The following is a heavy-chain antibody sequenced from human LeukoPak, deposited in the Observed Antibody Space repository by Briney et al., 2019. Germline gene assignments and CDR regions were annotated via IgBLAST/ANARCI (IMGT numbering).Heavy chain of an antibody. V-gene: IGHV3-30-3*01. CDR1: GFTFSSYA. J-gene: IGHJ6*02. CDR2: ISYDGSNK. Sequence: GGSLRLSCAASGFTFSSYAMHWVRQAPGKGLEWVAVISYDGSNKYYADPVKGRFTISRDNSKNTLYLQMNSLRAEDTAVYYCAREVVPAAIWIYYYYYGMDVWGQGTTVTVSS. D-gene: IGHD2-2*02. CDR3: AREVVPAAIWIYYYYYGMDV.